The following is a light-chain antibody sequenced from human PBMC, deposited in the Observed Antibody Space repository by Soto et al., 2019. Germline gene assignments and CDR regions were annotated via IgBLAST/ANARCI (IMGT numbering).Light chain of an antibody. V-gene: IGLV1-44*01. CDR2: TNN. J-gene: IGLJ1*01. CDR3: ATWDDSLKGV. CDR1: TSNIGSHS. Sequence: QSVLTRPPAASVTPGQRVTISCSGSTSNIGSHSVSWFQHLPGTAPKLLIITNNQRPSGVPDRFSGYKSGTSASLVTSGLQSEDEADYYCATWDDSLKGVFGTATKVPV.